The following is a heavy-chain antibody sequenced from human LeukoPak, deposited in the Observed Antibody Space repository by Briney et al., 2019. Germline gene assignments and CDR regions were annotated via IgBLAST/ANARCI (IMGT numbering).Heavy chain of an antibody. CDR2: FYYSGIT. D-gene: IGHD5-12*01. CDR3: ASHHSGASPSDAFDI. J-gene: IGHJ3*02. Sequence: SETLSLTCTVPGGSISSSGYYWDWIRQPTGKELEWIGNFYYSGITYYNPSLRSRVTISVDTSKNQFSLKLSSVTAADTAVYYCASHHSGASPSDAFDIWGHGTMVTVSS. V-gene: IGHV4-39*01. CDR1: GGSISSSGYY.